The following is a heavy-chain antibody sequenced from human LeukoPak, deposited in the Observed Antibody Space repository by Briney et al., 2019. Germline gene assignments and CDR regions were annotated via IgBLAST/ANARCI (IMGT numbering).Heavy chain of an antibody. CDR1: GFMFNAYW. J-gene: IGHJ2*01. Sequence: GGSLRLSCTGSGFMFNAYWMSWVRKAPGMGLEWVGKIRQDGGEIFYVDSVRGRFTISRDNAKNSVYLQLNSLRAEDTAVYYCARADLEWYLDLWGRGTLVTVSS. V-gene: IGHV3-7*01. CDR3: ARADLEWYLDL. CDR2: IRQDGGEI.